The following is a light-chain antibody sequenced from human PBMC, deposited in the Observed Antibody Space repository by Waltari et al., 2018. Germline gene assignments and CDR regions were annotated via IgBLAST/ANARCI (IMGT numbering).Light chain of an antibody. CDR2: DVS. CDR3: SSYTRSSTGV. CDR1: SSAIGCYHF. V-gene: IGLV2-14*03. Sequence: QSALSQPAPVSGSPGQPITISCTGTSSAIGCYHFGAWYQQHPGKAPKVMIIDVSDRPSGVSNRFSGSKSGNTASLTISGLQAEDESDYYCSSYTRSSTGVFGGGTKLTVL. J-gene: IGLJ3*02.